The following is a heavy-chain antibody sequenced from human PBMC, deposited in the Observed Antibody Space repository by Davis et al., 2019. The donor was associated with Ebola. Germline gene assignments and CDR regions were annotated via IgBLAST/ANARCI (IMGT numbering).Heavy chain of an antibody. V-gene: IGHV3-23*01. D-gene: IGHD4-17*01. CDR3: ARGDYGDYFRFDY. Sequence: PGGSLRLSCAASGFTFSSYAMSWVRQAPGKGLEWVSAISGSGGSTYYADSVKGRFTISRDNSKNTLYLQMNSLRAEDTAVYYCARGDYGDYFRFDYWGQGTLVTVSS. CDR1: GFTFSSYA. CDR2: ISGSGGST. J-gene: IGHJ4*02.